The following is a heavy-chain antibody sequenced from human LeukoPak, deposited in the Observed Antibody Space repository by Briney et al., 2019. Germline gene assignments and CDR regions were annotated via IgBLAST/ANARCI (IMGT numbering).Heavy chain of an antibody. CDR3: ARGIVATAPPYYYYMDV. CDR2: IYYSGST. V-gene: IGHV4-59*01. J-gene: IGHJ6*03. CDR1: GGSISSYY. Sequence: SETLSLTCTVSGGSISSYYWSWIRQPPGKGLEWIGYIYYSGSTNYNPSLKSRVTISVDTTKNQFSLKLSSVTAADTAVYYCARGIVATAPPYYYYMDVWGKGTTVTVSS. D-gene: IGHD5-12*01.